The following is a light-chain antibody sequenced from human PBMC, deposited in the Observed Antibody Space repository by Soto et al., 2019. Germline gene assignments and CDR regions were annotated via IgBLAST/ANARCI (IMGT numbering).Light chain of an antibody. Sequence: EIVMTHSPATLSVSPGERATLSCRASQSVGTNLAWYQQKPGQAPRLLIYGASTRATGIPDRFSGSGSGTEFTLTISSLQSEDFAVYHCQQYKTWSSITFGQGTRLEIK. J-gene: IGKJ5*01. CDR3: QQYKTWSSIT. CDR1: QSVGTN. V-gene: IGKV3-15*01. CDR2: GAS.